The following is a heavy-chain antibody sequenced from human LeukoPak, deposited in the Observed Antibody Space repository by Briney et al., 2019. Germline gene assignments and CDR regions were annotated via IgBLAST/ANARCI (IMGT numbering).Heavy chain of an antibody. V-gene: IGHV3-23*01. CDR3: ARGTAPLRYFDWLSDY. Sequence: GGSLRLSCAASGFTFSSYAMSWVRQAPGKGLEWVSAISGSGGSTYYADSVKGRFTISRDNSKNTLYLQMNSLRAEDTAVYYCARGTAPLRYFDWLSDYWGQGTLVTVSS. D-gene: IGHD3-9*01. CDR1: GFTFSSYA. CDR2: ISGSGGST. J-gene: IGHJ4*02.